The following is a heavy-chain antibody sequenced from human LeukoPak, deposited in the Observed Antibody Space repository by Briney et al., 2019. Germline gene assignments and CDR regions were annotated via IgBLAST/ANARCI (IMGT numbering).Heavy chain of an antibody. D-gene: IGHD4-23*01. Sequence: GGSLRLSCAASGFTFSNAWMSWVRQAPGKGLEWVANIKQDGSEKYYVDSVKGRFTISRDNAENSLYLQMNSLRAEDTAVYYCASTSRTTMVTASYWGQGTLVTVSS. CDR2: IKQDGSEK. CDR3: ASTSRTTMVTASY. V-gene: IGHV3-7*01. J-gene: IGHJ4*02. CDR1: GFTFSNAW.